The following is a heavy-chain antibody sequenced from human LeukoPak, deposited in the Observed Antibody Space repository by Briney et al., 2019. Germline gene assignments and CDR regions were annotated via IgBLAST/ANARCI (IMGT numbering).Heavy chain of an antibody. V-gene: IGHV3-23*01. CDR1: GFTFINSA. Sequence: TGGSLRLSCAASGFTFINSAMNRIRQGPGKGLEWVSGISGSGDSTYYADSVKGRFTISRDSSNNTLFLQINSLRAADTAAYYCAKGRSADITAAINYWGQGTLVTVSS. CDR3: AKGRSADITAAINY. D-gene: IGHD6-25*01. J-gene: IGHJ4*02. CDR2: ISGSGDST.